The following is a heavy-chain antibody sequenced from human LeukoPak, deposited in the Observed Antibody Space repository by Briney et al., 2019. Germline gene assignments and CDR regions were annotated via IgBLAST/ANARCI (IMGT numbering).Heavy chain of an antibody. V-gene: IGHV3-53*01. Sequence: GGSLRLSCAASGFTVSSNYMSWVRQAPGKGLEWVSVIYSGGSTYYADSVKGRFTISRDNSKNTLYLQINSLRAEDTAVYYCATGIAVALWDYWGQGTLVTVSS. D-gene: IGHD6-19*01. CDR2: IYSGGST. J-gene: IGHJ4*02. CDR3: ATGIAVALWDY. CDR1: GFTVSSNY.